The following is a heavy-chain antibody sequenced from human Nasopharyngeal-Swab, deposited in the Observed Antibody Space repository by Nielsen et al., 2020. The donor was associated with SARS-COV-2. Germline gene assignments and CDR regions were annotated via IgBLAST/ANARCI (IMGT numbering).Heavy chain of an antibody. J-gene: IGHJ4*02. V-gene: IGHV3-74*01. D-gene: IGHD3-9*01. CDR3: ARGRRSFPTGY. CDR2: INSDGSST. CDR1: GFTFSSYW. Sequence: GESLKISCAASGFTFSSYWMHWVRQAPGKGLVWVSRINSDGSSTSYADSVKGRFTISRDNAKNTLYLQMNSLRAEDTAVYYCARGRRSFPTGYWGQGTLVTVSS.